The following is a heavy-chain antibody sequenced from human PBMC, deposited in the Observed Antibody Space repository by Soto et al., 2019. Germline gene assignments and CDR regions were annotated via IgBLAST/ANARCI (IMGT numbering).Heavy chain of an antibody. CDR1: GGSVSSNSAA. CDR3: ARDLQYSSGNWFDP. Sequence: TLSLTCVISGGSVSSNSAAWNWIRQSPSRGLEWLGRTYYRSKWYNDYAVSVKSRITINPDTSKNQFSLQLNPVTPEDTAVYYCARDLQYSSGNWFDPWGQGTLVTVSS. V-gene: IGHV6-1*01. CDR2: TYYRSKWYN. D-gene: IGHD6-19*01. J-gene: IGHJ5*02.